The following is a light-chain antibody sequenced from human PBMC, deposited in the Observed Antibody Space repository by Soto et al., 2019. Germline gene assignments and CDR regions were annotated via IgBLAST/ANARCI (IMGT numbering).Light chain of an antibody. J-gene: IGKJ1*01. Sequence: DIQMTQSPSTLSGSVGDRVTITCRASQTISSWLAWYQQKPGKAPKLLIYKASTLKSGVPSRFSGSGSGTDFTLTISCLQSEDFAPYYCQQYYSYPPTFGQGTKVDI. CDR1: QTISSW. V-gene: IGKV1-5*03. CDR2: KAS. CDR3: QQYYSYPPT.